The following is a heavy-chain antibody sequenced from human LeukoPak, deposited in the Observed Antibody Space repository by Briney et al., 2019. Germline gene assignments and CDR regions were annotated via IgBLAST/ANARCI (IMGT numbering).Heavy chain of an antibody. CDR2: ISQDGSET. D-gene: IGHD7-27*01. CDR1: GFTFNSFF. J-gene: IGHJ4*02. Sequence: WGSLRLSCAASGFTFNSFFLNWVRLTPGRELEWVACISQDGSETFYMDSVRGRFIISRDNTKNSLYLQMDSLRAEDTAVYFCVRDLGHSRHYFEYWGQGALVTVSS. CDR3: VRDLGHSRHYFEY. V-gene: IGHV3-7*01.